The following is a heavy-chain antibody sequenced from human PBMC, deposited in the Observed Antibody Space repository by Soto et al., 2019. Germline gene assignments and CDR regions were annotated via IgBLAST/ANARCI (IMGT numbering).Heavy chain of an antibody. J-gene: IGHJ4*02. V-gene: IGHV4-39*02. CDR1: GGSISSSSYY. CDR2: IYYSGST. D-gene: IGHD3-10*01. CDR3: ARVGALWFGEGGDY. Sequence: QLQLQESGPGLVKPSETLSLTCTVSGGSISSSSYYWGWIRQPPGKGLEWIGSIYYSGSTYYNPSLKSRLTIPVETSKNHFSLKLSSVTAADTAVYYCARVGALWFGEGGDYWGQGTLVTVSS.